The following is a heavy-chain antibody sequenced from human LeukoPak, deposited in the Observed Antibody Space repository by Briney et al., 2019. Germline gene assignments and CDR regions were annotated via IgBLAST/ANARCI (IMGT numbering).Heavy chain of an antibody. CDR1: GGSISGYY. Sequence: SETLSLTCAVSGGSISGYYWSWIRQSPGKGLEWIGYIYYSGSTNYNPSLKSRVTISVDTSKNQFSLKMSAVTAADTAVYYCARDRGTTDGYGMDVWGQGTTVTVSS. J-gene: IGHJ6*02. V-gene: IGHV4-59*01. D-gene: IGHD1-1*01. CDR3: ARDRGTTDGYGMDV. CDR2: IYYSGST.